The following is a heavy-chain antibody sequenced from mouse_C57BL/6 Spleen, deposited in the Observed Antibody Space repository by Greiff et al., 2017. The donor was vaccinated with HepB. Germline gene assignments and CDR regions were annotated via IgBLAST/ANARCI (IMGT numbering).Heavy chain of an antibody. CDR1: GFTFSDYF. CDR2: INYDGSST. J-gene: IGHJ2*01. D-gene: IGHD2-4*01. CDR3: AIDPHYDYDVYFDY. V-gene: IGHV5-16*01. Sequence: DVKLVESEGGLVQPGSSMKLSCTASGFTFSDYFMAWVRQVPEKGLEWVANINYDGSSTYYLDSLKSRFIISRDNAKNILYLQMSSLKSEDTATYYCAIDPHYDYDVYFDYWGQGTTLTVSS.